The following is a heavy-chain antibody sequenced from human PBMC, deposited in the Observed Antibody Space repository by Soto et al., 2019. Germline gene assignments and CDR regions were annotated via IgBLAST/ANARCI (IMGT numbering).Heavy chain of an antibody. CDR1: GFTFSGSA. Sequence: EVQLVESGGGLVQPGGSLKLSCAASGFTFSGSAMHWVRQASGKGLEWVGRIRSKANSYATAYAASVKGRFTISRDDSKNTAYPQMNSLKTEDTAVYYCTRRYDFWSGYYTRIRAPGDMDVWGQGTTVTVSS. CDR3: TRRYDFWSGYYTRIRAPGDMDV. CDR2: IRSKANSYAT. J-gene: IGHJ6*02. V-gene: IGHV3-73*02. D-gene: IGHD3-3*01.